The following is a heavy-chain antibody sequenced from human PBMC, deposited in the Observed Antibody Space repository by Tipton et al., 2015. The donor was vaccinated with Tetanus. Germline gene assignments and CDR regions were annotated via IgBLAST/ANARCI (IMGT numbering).Heavy chain of an antibody. CDR1: GGFISGYY. CDR3: ARLAHPYPFYVGVDI. D-gene: IGHD5/OR15-5a*01. CDR2: IYYTGNA. J-gene: IGHJ6*02. V-gene: IGHV4-59*01. Sequence: TLSLTCSISGGFISGYYWTWIRQPPRKRLECTGYIYYTGNANYDPSLQSRVTISRDTSKNQFSLKLTSVTAADTAVYYCARLAHPYPFYVGVDIWGQGTTVTVS.